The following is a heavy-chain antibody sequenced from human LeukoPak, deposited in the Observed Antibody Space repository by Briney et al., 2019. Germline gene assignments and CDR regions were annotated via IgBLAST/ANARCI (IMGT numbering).Heavy chain of an antibody. V-gene: IGHV1-46*01. CDR1: GYTFTSYY. D-gene: IGHD3-3*01. J-gene: IGHJ4*02. CDR3: AGTRSRDFWSGDY. CDR2: INPSGGST. Sequence: ASVKVSCKASGYTFTSYYMHWVRQAPGQGLEWMGIINPSGGSTSYAQKFQGRVTMTRDMSTSTVYMELSSLRSEDTAVYYCAGTRSRDFWSGDYWGQGTLVTVSS.